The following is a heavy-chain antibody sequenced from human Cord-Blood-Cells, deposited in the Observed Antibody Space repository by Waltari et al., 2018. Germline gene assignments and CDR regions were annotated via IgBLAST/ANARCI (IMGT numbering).Heavy chain of an antibody. V-gene: IGHV3-30*18. CDR3: AKDTDDFWSGYLDY. CDR2: ISYDGSNK. J-gene: IGHJ4*02. CDR1: GFTFSSYG. D-gene: IGHD3-3*01. Sequence: QVQLVESGGGVVQPGRSLRLSCAASGFTFSSYGMHWARQAPGKGLEWVAVISYDGSNKYYADSVKGRFTISRDNSKNTLYLQMNSLRAEDTAVYYCAKDTDDFWSGYLDYWGQGTLVTVSS.